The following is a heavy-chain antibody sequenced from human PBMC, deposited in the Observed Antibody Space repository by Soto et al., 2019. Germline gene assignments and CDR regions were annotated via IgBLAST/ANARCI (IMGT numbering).Heavy chain of an antibody. CDR3: ARRGSGSYYDY. CDR1: GFTFSRYA. D-gene: IGHD1-26*01. J-gene: IGHJ4*02. Sequence: EAQLLESGGGLVQPGGSLRLCCAASGFTFSRYAMRWVRQAPGKGLEWVSAISGSGGSTYYADSVKGRFTISRDNSKNTLYLQMNSLRAEDTAVYYCARRGSGSYYDYWGQGTLVTVSS. CDR2: ISGSGGST. V-gene: IGHV3-23*01.